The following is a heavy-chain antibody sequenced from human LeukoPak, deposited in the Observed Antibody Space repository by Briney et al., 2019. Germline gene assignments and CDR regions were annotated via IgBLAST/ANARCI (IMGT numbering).Heavy chain of an antibody. D-gene: IGHD6-13*01. V-gene: IGHV4-30-2*01. CDR1: GGSISSGGYS. CDR2: IYHSGST. J-gene: IGHJ4*02. CDR3: ASSIAAAGTGFNPIFDY. Sequence: SETLSLTCAVSGGSISSGGYSWSWIRQPPGKGLEWIGYIYHSGSTYYNPSLKSRVTISVDRSKNQFSLKLSSVTAADTAVYYRASSIAAAGTGFNPIFDYWGQGTLVTVSS.